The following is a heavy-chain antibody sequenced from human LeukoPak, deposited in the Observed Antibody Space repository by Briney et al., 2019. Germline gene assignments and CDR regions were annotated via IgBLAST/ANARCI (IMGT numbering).Heavy chain of an antibody. Sequence: GGSLRLSCAASGFAFSNAWMTWVRQTPGKGLEWVGRIKSKTDGGTTDCAAPVKGRFTISRDNSKNTLYLQMNSLRAEDTAVYYCARGRITIFGVVSHFDYWGQGTLVTVSS. CDR3: ARGRITIFGVVSHFDY. CDR1: GFAFSNAW. J-gene: IGHJ4*02. D-gene: IGHD3-3*01. V-gene: IGHV3-15*01. CDR2: IKSKTDGGTT.